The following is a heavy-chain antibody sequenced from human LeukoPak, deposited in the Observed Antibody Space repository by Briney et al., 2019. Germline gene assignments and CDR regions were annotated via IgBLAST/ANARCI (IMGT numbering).Heavy chain of an antibody. CDR2: ISSSSSTI. V-gene: IGHV3-48*01. Sequence: PGGSLRLSCAASGFTFSSYSMNWVRQAPGKGLEWVSYISSSSSTIYYADSVKGRFTISRDNAENSLYLQMNSLRAEDTAVYYCARDQYYYDSSGYLPDYWGQGTLVTVSS. D-gene: IGHD3-22*01. CDR3: ARDQYYYDSSGYLPDY. CDR1: GFTFSSYS. J-gene: IGHJ4*02.